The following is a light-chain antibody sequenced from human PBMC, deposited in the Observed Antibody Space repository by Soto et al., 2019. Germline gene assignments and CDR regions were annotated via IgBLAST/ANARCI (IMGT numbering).Light chain of an antibody. CDR1: NSDVGTFYF. V-gene: IGLV2-11*01. CDR3: GSYAVSYTSV. J-gene: IGLJ1*01. Sequence: QSALTQPRAVSGSPGQSVTISCTGTNSDVGTFYFVSWYQQYPDKGPNLIISDVAERPSGVPDRFSGSKSGTTASLTISGIQAEDEADYYCGSYAVSYTSVFGCATK. CDR2: DVA.